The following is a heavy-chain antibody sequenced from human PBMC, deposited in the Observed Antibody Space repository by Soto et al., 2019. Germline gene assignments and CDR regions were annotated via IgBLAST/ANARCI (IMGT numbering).Heavy chain of an antibody. CDR1: GGSISSYF. D-gene: IGHD2-15*01. Sequence: SETLSLTCTVSGGSISSYFWSWIWQPPGKGLEWIGYIYYSGSTNYNPSLKSRVTISVDTSKNQFSLKLSSVTAADTAVYYCASPGRLEVVSEWFHPWAREPWSPSPQ. J-gene: IGHJ5*02. CDR3: ASPGRLEVVSEWFHP. V-gene: IGHV4-59*08. CDR2: IYYSGST.